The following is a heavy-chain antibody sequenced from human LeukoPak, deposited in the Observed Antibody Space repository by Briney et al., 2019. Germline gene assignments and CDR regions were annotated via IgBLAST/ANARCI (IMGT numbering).Heavy chain of an antibody. J-gene: IGHJ4*02. D-gene: IGHD6-25*01. Sequence: GGSLRLSCAASGFTFSSYAMHWVRQAPGKGLEGVAVISYDGSHKYYAESVKGRFTISRDDSKNTLYLQMNSLRADDTVVYYCARGPDIAATGHLFDYWGQGTLVTVSS. CDR1: GFTFSSYA. CDR3: ARGPDIAATGHLFDY. CDR2: ISYDGSHK. V-gene: IGHV3-30*04.